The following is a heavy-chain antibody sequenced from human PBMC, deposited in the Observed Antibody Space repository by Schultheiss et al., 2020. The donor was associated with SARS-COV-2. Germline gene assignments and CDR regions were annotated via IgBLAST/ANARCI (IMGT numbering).Heavy chain of an antibody. CDR3: ARDQGESSGYDAFDI. D-gene: IGHD3-22*01. J-gene: IGHJ3*02. Sequence: GGSLRLSCAASGFTFSSYAMHWVRQAPGKGLEWVAVISYDGSNKYYADSVKGRFTISRDNSKNTLYLQMNSLRAEDTAVYYCARDQGESSGYDAFDIWGQGTMVTVSS. V-gene: IGHV3-30*04. CDR2: ISYDGSNK. CDR1: GFTFSSYA.